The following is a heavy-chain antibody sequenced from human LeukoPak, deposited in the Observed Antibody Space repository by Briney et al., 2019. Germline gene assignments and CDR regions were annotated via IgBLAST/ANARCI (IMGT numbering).Heavy chain of an antibody. D-gene: IGHD2-15*01. CDR1: GFTFSSYG. V-gene: IGHV3-30*02. CDR3: ARVGPLDIVVLVAGFDY. CDR2: IRYDGSNK. Sequence: GGSLRLSCAASGFTFSSYGMHWVRQAPGMGLEWVAFIRYDGSNKYYADSVKGRFTISRDNAKNSLYLQMNSLRAEDTAVYYCARVGPLDIVVLVAGFDYWGQGTLVTVSS. J-gene: IGHJ4*02.